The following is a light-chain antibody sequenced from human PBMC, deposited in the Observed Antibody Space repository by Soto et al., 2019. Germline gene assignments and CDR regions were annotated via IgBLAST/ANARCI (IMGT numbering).Light chain of an antibody. V-gene: IGKV3-20*01. Sequence: EIVLTQASGTLSLSPGETATLSCRASQTVNSDYLAWYQQKPGQAPRLVIYGGSTRAIGIPARFSGSGSGTDFTLTISRLEPEDFAIYYCQQYGSSQYTFGPGTKVDIK. J-gene: IGKJ2*01. CDR3: QQYGSSQYT. CDR2: GGS. CDR1: QTVNSDY.